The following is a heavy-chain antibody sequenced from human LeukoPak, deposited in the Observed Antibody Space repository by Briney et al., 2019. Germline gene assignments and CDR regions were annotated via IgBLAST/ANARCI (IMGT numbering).Heavy chain of an antibody. CDR2: ISSDGTTT. J-gene: IGHJ5*02. CDR1: AFTFSRYW. Sequence: PGGSLRLSCAASAFTFSRYWMHWVRQTPGEGQVWVSRISSDGTTTTYADSVKGRFTISRDNARNTLYLQMNSLRAEDTAVYYCARFAYDSGSLSWGQGALVTVSS. CDR3: ARFAYDSGSLS. D-gene: IGHD3-10*01. V-gene: IGHV3-74*01.